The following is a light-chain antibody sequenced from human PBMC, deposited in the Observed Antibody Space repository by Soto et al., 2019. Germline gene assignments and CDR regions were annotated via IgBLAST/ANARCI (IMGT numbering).Light chain of an antibody. CDR1: LGISNW. Sequence: DILMTQSPSSVSASVGDRVTISCRASLGISNWLAWYQQKPGKAPRVLIYGASNLQSGIPSRFSGSGYGTDFTLTISSLQPEDFATYYCQQTSSFPLTFGQGTRLEIK. CDR3: QQTSSFPLT. CDR2: GAS. V-gene: IGKV1-12*01. J-gene: IGKJ5*01.